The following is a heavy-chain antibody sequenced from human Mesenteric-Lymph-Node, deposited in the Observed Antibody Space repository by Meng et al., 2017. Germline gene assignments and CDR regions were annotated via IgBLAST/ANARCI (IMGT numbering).Heavy chain of an antibody. CDR3: ATSIMAAGTIDY. Sequence: GESLKISCAASGFTFSSYAMHWVRQAPGKGLEWVAVISYDGSNKYYADSVKGRFTISRDNSKNTLYVQMNSLRAEDTAVYYCATSIMAAGTIDYWGQGTLVTVSS. CDR2: ISYDGSNK. J-gene: IGHJ4*02. V-gene: IGHV3-30*07. CDR1: GFTFSSYA. D-gene: IGHD6-13*01.